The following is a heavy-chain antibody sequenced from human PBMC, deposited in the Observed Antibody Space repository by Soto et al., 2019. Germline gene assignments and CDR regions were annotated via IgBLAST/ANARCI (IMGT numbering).Heavy chain of an antibody. Sequence: EVQLVESGGGLVQPGGSLRLSCTASGFTFTDHSMNWVRHAPGKGLEWLSYINDISNVIHYADSVKGPFAMSRDNAKKSVFLQMNSLRVEDTCVYYCARDRPTTFSADLWGQGTVVTVSS. CDR2: INDISNVI. J-gene: IGHJ3*01. CDR1: GFTFTDHS. CDR3: ARDRPTTFSADL. V-gene: IGHV3-48*04. D-gene: IGHD5-12*01.